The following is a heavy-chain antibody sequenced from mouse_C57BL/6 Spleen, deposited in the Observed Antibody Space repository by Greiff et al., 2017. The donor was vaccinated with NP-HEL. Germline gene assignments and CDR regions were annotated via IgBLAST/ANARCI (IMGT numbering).Heavy chain of an antibody. D-gene: IGHD2-4*01. CDR1: GFTFSDYG. CDR3: ARNDYDLPFAY. Sequence: EVQLVESGGGLVKPGGSLKLSCAASGFTFSDYGMHWVRQAPEKGLEWVAYISSGSSTIYYADTVKGRFTISRDNAKNTLFLQMTSLRSEDTAMYYCARNDYDLPFAYWGQGTLVTVSA. J-gene: IGHJ3*01. V-gene: IGHV5-17*01. CDR2: ISSGSSTI.